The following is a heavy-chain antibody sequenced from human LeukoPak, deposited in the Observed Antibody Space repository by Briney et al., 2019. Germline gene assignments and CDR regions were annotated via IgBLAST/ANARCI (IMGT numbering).Heavy chain of an antibody. CDR1: GFTFSNFA. V-gene: IGHV3-30*04. D-gene: IGHD6-19*01. J-gene: IGHJ4*02. CDR3: AKDPRSSGRYGYFDY. Sequence: GGSLRLSCAASGFTFSNFAMHWVRQAPGKGLEWVAVISYDDTNKYYADSMKGRFFISRDNSKDTLYLQTNSLRAEDTAVYYCAKDPRSSGRYGYFDYCGQGTLVTVSS. CDR2: ISYDDTNK.